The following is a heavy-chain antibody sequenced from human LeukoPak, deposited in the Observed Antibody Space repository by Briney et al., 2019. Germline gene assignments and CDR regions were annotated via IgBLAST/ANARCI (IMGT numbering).Heavy chain of an antibody. V-gene: IGHV4-59*01. D-gene: IGHD4-23*01. J-gene: IGHJ4*02. CDR1: GGSISSYY. Sequence: SETLSLTCTVSGGSISSYYWSWIRQPPGKGLEWIGYIYYSGSTNYNPSLKSRVTIPVDTSKNQFSLKLSSVTAADTAVYYCARATVVTAFGYWGQGTLVTVSS. CDR2: IYYSGST. CDR3: ARATVVTAFGY.